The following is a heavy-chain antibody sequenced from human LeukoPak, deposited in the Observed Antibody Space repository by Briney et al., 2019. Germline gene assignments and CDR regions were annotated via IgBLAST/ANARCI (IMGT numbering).Heavy chain of an antibody. J-gene: IGHJ5*02. CDR2: ITSNGGYT. CDR3: AKDGASYKHEP. Sequence: PGGSLRLSCGASGFTFSSYAMSWVRQAPGKGLEWVSAITSNGGYTYFADSVKGRFTISRDNSKNTLYLQMNSLRADDTAVYFCAKDGASYKHEPWGQGTLVTVPS. V-gene: IGHV3-23*01. D-gene: IGHD1-26*01. CDR1: GFTFSSYA.